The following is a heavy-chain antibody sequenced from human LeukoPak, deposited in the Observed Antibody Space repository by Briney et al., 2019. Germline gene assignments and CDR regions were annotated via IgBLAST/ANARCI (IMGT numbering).Heavy chain of an antibody. J-gene: IGHJ3*02. CDR2: INPNSGGT. CDR1: GYTFTGYY. CDR3: ARDFGCSYGYGAFDI. D-gene: IGHD5-18*01. Sequence: ASVKVSCKASGYTFTGYYMHWVRQAPGQGLEWMGWINPNSGGTNYAQKFQGRVTMTRDTSISTAYMELSRLRSDDTAVYYCARDFGCSYGYGAFDIWGQGTMVTVSS. V-gene: IGHV1-2*02.